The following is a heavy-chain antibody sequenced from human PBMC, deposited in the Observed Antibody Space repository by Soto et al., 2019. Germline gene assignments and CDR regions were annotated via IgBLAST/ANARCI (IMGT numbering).Heavy chain of an antibody. CDR3: AKDTRSSSWANNYYYYYMDV. J-gene: IGHJ6*03. CDR1: GFTFDDYA. V-gene: IGHV3-9*03. CDR2: ISWNSGSI. Sequence: EVQLVESGGGLVQPGRSLRLSCAASGFTFDDYAMHWVRQAPGKGLEWVSGISWNSGSIGYADSVKGRFTISRDNAKNSLYLQMNSLRAEDMALYYCAKDTRSSSWANNYYYYYMDVWGKGTTVTVSS. D-gene: IGHD6-13*01.